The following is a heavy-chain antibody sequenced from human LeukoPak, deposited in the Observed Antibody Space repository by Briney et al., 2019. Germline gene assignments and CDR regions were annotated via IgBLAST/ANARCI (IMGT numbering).Heavy chain of an antibody. CDR1: GFVFDTHD. Sequence: GGSLRLSCGASGFVFDTHDMHWVRQAPGKGLEWVAFIRSDGYHTYYADSVKGRFTISRDNAKKSLYLQMSSLRVEDTAVYYCATDRISDIWGQGTMVIVSS. V-gene: IGHV3-30*02. CDR3: ATDRISDI. CDR2: IRSDGYHT. J-gene: IGHJ3*02.